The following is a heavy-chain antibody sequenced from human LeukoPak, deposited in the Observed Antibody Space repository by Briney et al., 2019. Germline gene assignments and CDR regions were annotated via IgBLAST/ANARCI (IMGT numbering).Heavy chain of an antibody. CDR2: IYYSGST. Sequence: SETLSLTCTVSGGSISSYYWSWIRQPPGKGLEWIGYIYYSGSTNYNPSLKSRVTISVDTSKNQFSLKLSSVTAADTAVCYCARADKIYGVNAFDIWGQGTMVTVSS. J-gene: IGHJ3*02. CDR3: ARADKIYGVNAFDI. CDR1: GGSISSYY. D-gene: IGHD3-3*01. V-gene: IGHV4-59*01.